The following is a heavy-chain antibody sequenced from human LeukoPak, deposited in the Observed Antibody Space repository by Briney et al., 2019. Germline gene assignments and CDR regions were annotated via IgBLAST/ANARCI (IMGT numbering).Heavy chain of an antibody. D-gene: IGHD3-10*02. J-gene: IGHJ4*02. CDR3: ARGRNYFPIDY. V-gene: IGHV3-53*01. Sequence: GGSLRLSCAASGFVVSSAYMTWVRQTPGKGLEWVSVIYIIGSTFYADSVKGRFTISRDSSTNTLFLQMNNLRAEDTGMYYCARGRNYFPIDYWGQGTLVTVSS. CDR2: IYIIGST. CDR1: GFVVSSAY.